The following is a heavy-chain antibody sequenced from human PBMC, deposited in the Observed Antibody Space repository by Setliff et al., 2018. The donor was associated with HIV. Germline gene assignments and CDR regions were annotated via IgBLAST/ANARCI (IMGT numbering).Heavy chain of an antibody. J-gene: IGHJ2*01. CDR2: LNYDGVT. Sequence: SETLSLTCAVYGGSFSGSYRSWIRQPPGKGLEWIGELNYDGVTNHNPSLKSRVTISVDTSKNQFSLKLSSVTAADTAVYYCARAFANSGAYRGYWYFDLWGRGTLVTVSS. CDR3: ARAFANSGAYRGYWYFDL. V-gene: IGHV4-34*01. D-gene: IGHD1-26*01. CDR1: GGSFSGSY.